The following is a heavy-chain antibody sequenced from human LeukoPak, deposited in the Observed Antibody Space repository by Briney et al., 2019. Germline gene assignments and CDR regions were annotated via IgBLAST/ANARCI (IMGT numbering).Heavy chain of an antibody. CDR3: ARESGSYPGGSFDY. J-gene: IGHJ4*02. CDR1: GGSISSYY. D-gene: IGHD1-26*01. V-gene: IGHV4-59*01. CDR2: IYYSGST. Sequence: SETLSLTCTVSGGSISSYYWSWIRQPPGKGPEWIGYIYYSGSTNYNPSLKSRVTISVDTSKNQFSLKLSSVTAADTAVYYCARESGSYPGGSFDYWGQGTLVTVSS.